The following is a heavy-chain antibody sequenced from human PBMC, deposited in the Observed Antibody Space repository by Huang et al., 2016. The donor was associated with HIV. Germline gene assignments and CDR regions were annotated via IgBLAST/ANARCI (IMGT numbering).Heavy chain of an antibody. Sequence: EVQLVQSGAEVKRPGESLKISCKGSRYNFAGYWIGWVRQMPGKGLDGMGSSYFDDSEARYSPSLQGQVTISADTSLYSSYLQWTSLRASDTAIFYCARRRRGGFDIWGQGTLVTVSS. D-gene: IGHD2-15*01. CDR1: RYNFAGYW. V-gene: IGHV5-51*03. CDR3: ARRRRGGFDI. CDR2: SYFDDSEA. J-gene: IGHJ3*02.